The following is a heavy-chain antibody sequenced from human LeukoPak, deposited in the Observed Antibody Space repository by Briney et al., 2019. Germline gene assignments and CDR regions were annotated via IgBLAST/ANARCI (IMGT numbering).Heavy chain of an antibody. D-gene: IGHD1-26*01. CDR2: ISAYNGNT. V-gene: IGHV1-18*01. J-gene: IGHJ3*02. CDR3: ARDDSGSYDHDAFDI. CDR1: GYTFTSYG. Sequence: GASVKVSCKASGYTFTSYGISWVRQAPGQGLEWMGWISAYNGNTNYAQKLQGRVTMTTDTSTSTAYMELRSLRSDDTAVYYCARDDSGSYDHDAFDIWGQGTMVTVSP.